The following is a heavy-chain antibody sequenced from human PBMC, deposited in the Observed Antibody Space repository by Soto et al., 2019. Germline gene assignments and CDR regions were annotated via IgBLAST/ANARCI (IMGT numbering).Heavy chain of an antibody. CDR3: ARYYYDSSGYFPLGYYGMDV. D-gene: IGHD3-22*01. J-gene: IGHJ6*02. V-gene: IGHV5-51*01. Sequence: GESLKISCKGSGYSFTSYWIGWVRQMPGKGLEWMGIIYPGDSDTRYSPSFQGQVTISADKSISTAYLQWSSLKASDTAMYYCARYYYDSSGYFPLGYYGMDVWGQGTTVTVSS. CDR1: GYSFTSYW. CDR2: IYPGDSDT.